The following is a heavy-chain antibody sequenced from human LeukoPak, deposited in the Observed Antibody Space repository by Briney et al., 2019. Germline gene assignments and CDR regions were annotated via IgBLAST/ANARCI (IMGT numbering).Heavy chain of an antibody. CDR1: GYIFTNYW. J-gene: IGHJ3*02. D-gene: IGHD1-26*01. CDR2: IYPGNSDN. V-gene: IGHV5-51*01. CDR3: ARVHSGSYLRAFDI. Sequence: GESLKISCKGFGYIFTNYWIGWVRQMPGKGLEWMGVIYPGNSDNKSFQGQFTISADKSISTAYLQWSSLKASGTAMYYCARVHSGSYLRAFDIWGQGTMVTVSS.